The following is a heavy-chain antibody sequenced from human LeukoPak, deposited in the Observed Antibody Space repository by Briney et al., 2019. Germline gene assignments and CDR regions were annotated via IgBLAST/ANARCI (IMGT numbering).Heavy chain of an antibody. CDR1: GFTFSSYS. Sequence: PGGSLRLSCAASGFTFSSYSMNWVRQAPGKGLEWVSSISSSSSYIYYADSVKGRFTISRDNAKNSLYLQMNSLRAEDTAVYYCARDGDYGDSGGSDYWGQGTLVTVSS. CDR2: ISSSSSYI. V-gene: IGHV3-21*01. CDR3: ARDGDYGDSGGSDY. D-gene: IGHD4-17*01. J-gene: IGHJ4*02.